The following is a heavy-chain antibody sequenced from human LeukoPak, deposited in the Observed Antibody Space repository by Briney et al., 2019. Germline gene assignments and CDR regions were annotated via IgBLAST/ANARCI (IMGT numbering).Heavy chain of an antibody. V-gene: IGHV3-20*04. CDR1: GFTFDDYG. CDR3: AKEPATRWLATFDY. D-gene: IGHD6-19*01. J-gene: IGHJ4*02. CDR2: INWNGGST. Sequence: GGSLRLSCAASGFTFDDYGMSWVRQAPGKGLEWVSGINWNGGSTGYADSVKGRFTISRDNSKNTLYLQMNSLRAEDTAVHYCAKEPATRWLATFDYWGQGTLVTVSS.